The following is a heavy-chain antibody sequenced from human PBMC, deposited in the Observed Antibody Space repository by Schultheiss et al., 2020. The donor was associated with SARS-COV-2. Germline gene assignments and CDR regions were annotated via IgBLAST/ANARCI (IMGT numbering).Heavy chain of an antibody. V-gene: IGHV3-23*01. D-gene: IGHD2-15*01. CDR1: GFTFSSYA. J-gene: IGHJ4*02. CDR2: ISGSGGST. Sequence: GGSLRLSCAASGFTFSSYAMSWVRQAPGKGLEWVSAISGSGGSTYYADSVKGRFTISRDNSKNTLYLQMNSLRAEDTAVYYCAKDLRAATNPDYFDYWGQGTLVTVSS. CDR3: AKDLRAATNPDYFDY.